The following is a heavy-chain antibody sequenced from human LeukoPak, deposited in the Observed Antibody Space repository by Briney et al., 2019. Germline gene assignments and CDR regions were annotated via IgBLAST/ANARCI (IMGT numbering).Heavy chain of an antibody. Sequence: GASVKVSCKASGYTFTSYYMHWVRQAPGQGLEWMGIINPSGGSTSYAQKFQGRVTMTRDMSTSTVYMELRSLRSDDTAVYYCARGLQENLAWLTAFSAFDIWGQGTMVTVSS. CDR3: ARGLQENLAWLTAFSAFDI. J-gene: IGHJ3*02. CDR1: GYTFTSYY. D-gene: IGHD6-19*01. V-gene: IGHV1-46*01. CDR2: INPSGGST.